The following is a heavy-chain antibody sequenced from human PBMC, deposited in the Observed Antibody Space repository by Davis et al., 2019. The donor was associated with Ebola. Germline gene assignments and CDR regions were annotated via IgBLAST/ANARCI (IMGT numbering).Heavy chain of an antibody. J-gene: IGHJ6*02. D-gene: IGHD6-13*01. CDR2: IYSGGST. Sequence: GGSLRLSCAASGFTVSSNYMSWVRQAPGKGLEWVSVIYSGGSTYYADSVKGRFTISRDNNKESLYLQINSLRSEDTALYFCARGPMPSWYADYYKYGMDVWGQGTTVTASS. V-gene: IGHV3-53*05. CDR3: ARGPMPSWYADYYKYGMDV. CDR1: GFTVSSNY.